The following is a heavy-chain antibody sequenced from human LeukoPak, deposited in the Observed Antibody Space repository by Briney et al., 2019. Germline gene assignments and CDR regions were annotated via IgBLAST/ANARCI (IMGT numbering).Heavy chain of an antibody. J-gene: IGHJ4*02. V-gene: IGHV3-74*01. Sequence: PGGSLRLSCIASGFTFSTYWMHWVRQVPGKGLVWVARIKSDGSTTKYADSVEGRFTISRDNAENTLYLQMNSLKTEDTAVYYCVTMGGAEGRYWGQGTLVTISS. D-gene: IGHD1-26*01. CDR1: GFTFSTYW. CDR2: IKSDGSTT. CDR3: VTMGGAEGRY.